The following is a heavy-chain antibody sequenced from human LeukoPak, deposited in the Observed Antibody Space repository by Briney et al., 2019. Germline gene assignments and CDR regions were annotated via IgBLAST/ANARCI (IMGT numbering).Heavy chain of an antibody. CDR1: GYSISSGYY. Sequence: PSETLSLTCTVSGYSISSGYYWGWIRQPPGKGLEWIGSIHHSGSSYYNPSLKSRVTISVDTSKNQFSLKLTSVTAADTAVYYCARGRGRSGYPPDYWGQGTLVTVSS. CDR2: IHHSGSS. D-gene: IGHD3-22*01. CDR3: ARGRGRSGYPPDY. V-gene: IGHV4-38-2*02. J-gene: IGHJ4*02.